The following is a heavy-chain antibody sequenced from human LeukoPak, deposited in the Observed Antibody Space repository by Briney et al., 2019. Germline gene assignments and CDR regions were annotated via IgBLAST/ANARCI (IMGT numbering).Heavy chain of an antibody. CDR1: GFTFSSYW. CDR3: VRELASCGGDCLLS. CDR2: IKRDGSLT. D-gene: IGHD2-21*02. V-gene: IGHV3-74*01. J-gene: IGHJ5*02. Sequence: GGSLRLSCAASGFTFSSYWMHWVRQAPGKGLVWVSRIKRDGSLTGYADSVKGRFTISRDNAKSTLSLQMNSLRVEDTAVYYCVRELASCGGDCLLSWGQGSLVTVSS.